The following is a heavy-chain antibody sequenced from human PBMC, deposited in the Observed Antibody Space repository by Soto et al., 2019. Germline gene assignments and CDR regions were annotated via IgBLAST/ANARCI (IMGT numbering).Heavy chain of an antibody. J-gene: IGHJ4*02. CDR2: INIFGNT. V-gene: IGHV3-66*01. D-gene: IGHD6-6*01. CDR3: ARSSGGDVEAREIDY. CDR1: GFTVSSNY. Sequence: EVQLVESGGGMVQPGESLRLSCAASGFTVSSNYMNWVRQAPGKGLQWVSLINIFGNTHYADSVRGRFTISRDNSKNTLYLQMNSLRDDDTAVYYCARSSGGDVEAREIDYWGQGTLVTVSS.